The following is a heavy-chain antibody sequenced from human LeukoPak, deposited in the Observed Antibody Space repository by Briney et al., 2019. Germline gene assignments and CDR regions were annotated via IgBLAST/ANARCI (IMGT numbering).Heavy chain of an antibody. J-gene: IGHJ4*02. D-gene: IGHD3-10*01. CDR2: IDGDGTST. V-gene: IGHV3-74*01. CDR1: EFTFSRYW. CDR3: AKEDGNYGSGRYYYFDY. Sequence: GSLRLSCAASEFTFSRYWMHWVRQAPGKGLMWVSRIDGDGTSTRYADSVKGRFTISRDNSKSTLYLVMNSLRAEDTAVYYCAKEDGNYGSGRYYYFDYWGQGTLVTVSS.